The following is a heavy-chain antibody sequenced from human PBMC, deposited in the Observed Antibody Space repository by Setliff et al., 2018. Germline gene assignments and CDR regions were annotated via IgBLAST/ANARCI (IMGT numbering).Heavy chain of an antibody. Sequence: SGPTLVNPTHTLTLTCDSSGFSLTTSGVCLTWLRQPPGKALEWLARIDWDDAKHYSTSLKTRLTISKDNSKNQVVLTMSSVGPFDSGTYYCARVRLRGFRGCTFSDALDIWGQGTKVTVSS. CDR2: IDWDDAK. CDR3: ARVRLRGFRGCTFSDALDI. D-gene: IGHD3-10*01. CDR1: GFSLTTSGVC. J-gene: IGHJ3*02. V-gene: IGHV2-70*11.